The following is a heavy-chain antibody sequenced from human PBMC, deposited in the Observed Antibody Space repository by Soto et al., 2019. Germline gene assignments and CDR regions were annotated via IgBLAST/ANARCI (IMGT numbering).Heavy chain of an antibody. J-gene: IGHJ4*02. D-gene: IGHD6-19*01. CDR2: IYYSGST. CDR1: GGSISSSSYY. Sequence: QLQLQESGPGLVKPSETLSLTCTVSGGSISSSSYYWGWIRQPPGKGLEWIGSIYYSGSTYYNPSLKSRVTISVDTSKNQFSLKLSSVTAADTAVYYCARQERVAGTPYWGQGTLVTVSS. CDR3: ARQERVAGTPY. V-gene: IGHV4-39*01.